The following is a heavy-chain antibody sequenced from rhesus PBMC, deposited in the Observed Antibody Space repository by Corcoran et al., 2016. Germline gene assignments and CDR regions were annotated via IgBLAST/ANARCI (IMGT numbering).Heavy chain of an antibody. J-gene: IGHJ2*01. Sequence: QVQLQESGPGLVKPSETLSLTCAVSGGSISSSNWWSWFREHPGKGLEWIGGIYSNSASTNYNPSRKSRVTIPKDTSKNQFSLKLTSVTAADTAVYYCAREHGSSGWYFDIWGPGTPITISS. V-gene: IGHV4S18*01. CDR2: IYSNSAST. CDR3: AREHGSSGWYFDI. D-gene: IGHD4-29*01. CDR1: GGSISSSNW.